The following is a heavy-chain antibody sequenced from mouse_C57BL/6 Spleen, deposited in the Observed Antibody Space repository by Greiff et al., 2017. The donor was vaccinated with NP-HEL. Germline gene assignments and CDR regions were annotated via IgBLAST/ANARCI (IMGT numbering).Heavy chain of an antibody. CDR1: GFTFSDYG. V-gene: IGHV5-15*01. CDR2: ISNLAYSI. J-gene: IGHJ2*01. Sequence: EVMLVESGGGLVQPGGSLKLSCAASGFTFSDYGMAWVRQAPRKGPEWVAFISNLAYSIYYADTVTGRFTISRENAKNTLYLEMSSLRSENTAMYYCARLGQGYFDYWGQGTTLTVSS. D-gene: IGHD3-3*01. CDR3: ARLGQGYFDY.